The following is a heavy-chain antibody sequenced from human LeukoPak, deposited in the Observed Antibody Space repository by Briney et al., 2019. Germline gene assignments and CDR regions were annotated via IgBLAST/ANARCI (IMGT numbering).Heavy chain of an antibody. CDR1: GYTFTSYA. Sequence: GASVKVSCKASGYTFTSYAMHWVRQAPGQRLEWMGWINAGNGNTKYSQKFQGGVTITRGTSASTAYMELSSLRSEDTAVYYCARGIDDILTGYLYWGQGTLVTVSS. D-gene: IGHD3-9*01. J-gene: IGHJ4*02. CDR2: INAGNGNT. V-gene: IGHV1-3*01. CDR3: ARGIDDILTGYLY.